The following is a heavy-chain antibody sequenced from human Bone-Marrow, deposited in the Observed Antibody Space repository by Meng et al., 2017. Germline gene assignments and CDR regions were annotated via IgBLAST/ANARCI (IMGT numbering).Heavy chain of an antibody. V-gene: IGHV3-74*01. CDR1: GFSFRNYW. CDR3: ARDYYGSVDY. D-gene: IGHD3-10*01. J-gene: IGHJ4*02. CDR2: INSDGSGT. Sequence: GESLMISCAASGFSFRNYWMQWVRQAPGKGLVWVSRINSDGSGTSYADFVKGRFTISRDNAKNTLYLQMNSLRDEDTAVYYCARDYYGSVDYWGQGTLVTVSS.